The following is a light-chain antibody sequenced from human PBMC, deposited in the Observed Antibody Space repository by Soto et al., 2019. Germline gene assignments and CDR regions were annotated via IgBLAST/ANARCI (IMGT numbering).Light chain of an antibody. CDR2: GAS. Sequence: EIVMTQSPATLSVSPWERATLSCRASQSVSSNLAWYQQKPGQAPRLLIYGASTRATGIPARFSGSGSGTEFTLTISSLQSEDFAVYYCQQYNNWSPETFGQGTKVDIK. CDR1: QSVSSN. CDR3: QQYNNWSPET. J-gene: IGKJ1*01. V-gene: IGKV3-15*01.